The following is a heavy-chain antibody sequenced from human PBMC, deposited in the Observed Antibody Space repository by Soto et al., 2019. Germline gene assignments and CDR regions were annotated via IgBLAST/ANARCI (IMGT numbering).Heavy chain of an antibody. V-gene: IGHV1-69*19. CDR2: ISPMFGAA. CDR3: AREVQFHTPAFVY. CDR1: GGTFNTYA. J-gene: IGHJ4*02. Sequence: QVQLVQSGAEMKKPGSSVKVSCQSSGGTFNTYAMNWVRQAPGQGPEWLGDISPMFGAANYAPKFQGRVTIAADESTGTSSMQLSILTSEDTALYFCAREVQFHTPAFVYWGQGTLVTVAS.